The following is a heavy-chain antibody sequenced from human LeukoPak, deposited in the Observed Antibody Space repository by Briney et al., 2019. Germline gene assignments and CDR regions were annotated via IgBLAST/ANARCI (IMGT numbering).Heavy chain of an antibody. CDR3: AREFRWGIVATILDY. Sequence: ASVKVSCKASGYTFTGYYMDWVRQAPGQGLEWMGWINPNSGGTNYAQKFQGRVTMTRDTSISTAYMELSRLRSDDTAVYYCAREFRWGIVATILDYWGQGTLVTVSS. D-gene: IGHD5-12*01. CDR2: INPNSGGT. J-gene: IGHJ4*02. V-gene: IGHV1-2*02. CDR1: GYTFTGYY.